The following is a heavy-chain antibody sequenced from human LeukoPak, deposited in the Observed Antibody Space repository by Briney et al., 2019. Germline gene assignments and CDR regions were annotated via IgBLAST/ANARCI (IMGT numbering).Heavy chain of an antibody. Sequence: GGSLRLSCAASGFTFSDFYMSWIRQAPGKGLEWVSYITSDGRAIYYADSVQGRFTISRDNARNSLYLQMNGLRAEDTAVYYCASDIVATSGDFWGQGTLVTVSS. V-gene: IGHV3-11*01. D-gene: IGHD5-12*01. CDR3: ASDIVATSGDF. CDR2: ITSDGRAI. J-gene: IGHJ4*02. CDR1: GFTFSDFY.